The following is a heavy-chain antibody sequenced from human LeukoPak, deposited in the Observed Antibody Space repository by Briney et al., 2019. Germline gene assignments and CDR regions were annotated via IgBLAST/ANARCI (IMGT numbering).Heavy chain of an antibody. CDR1: GGSVSSSEYY. D-gene: IGHD1-1*01. V-gene: IGHV4-39*01. Sequence: SETLSLTCIVSGGSVSSSEYYWGWIRQPPGKGLEWIGSIYYSGSTYYNPSLKSRVTISVDTSKSQFSLNLSSVTAADTAAYYGVRHRHNFVQPAHFDFWGQGTLVTGSS. CDR2: IYYSGST. J-gene: IGHJ4*02. CDR3: VRHRHNFVQPAHFDF.